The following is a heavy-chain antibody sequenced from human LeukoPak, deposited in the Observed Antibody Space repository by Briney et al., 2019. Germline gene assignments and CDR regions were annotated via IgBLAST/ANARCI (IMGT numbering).Heavy chain of an antibody. CDR1: GYTFTSYG. CDR3: ARTIAVAGIDY. J-gene: IGHJ4*02. CDR2: INPNSGGT. D-gene: IGHD6-19*01. V-gene: IGHV1-2*02. Sequence: ASVKVSCKASGYTFTSYGISWVRQAPGQGLEWMGWINPNSGGTNYAQKFQGRVTMTRDTSISTAYMELSRLRSDDTAVYYCARTIAVAGIDYWGQGTLVTASS.